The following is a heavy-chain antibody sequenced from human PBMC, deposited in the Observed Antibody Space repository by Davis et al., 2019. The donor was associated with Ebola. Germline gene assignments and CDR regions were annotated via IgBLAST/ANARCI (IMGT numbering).Heavy chain of an antibody. CDR2: INPNSGGT. CDR1: GYTFTGYY. J-gene: IGHJ6*02. V-gene: IGHV1-2*04. Sequence: ASVKVSCKASGYTFTGYYMHWVRQAPGQGLEWMGWINPNSGGTNYAQKFQGWVTMTRDTSISTAYMELSRLSSDDTAVYYCARDGTVLDLPYYYYYGMDVWGQGTTVTVSS. CDR3: ARDGTVLDLPYYYYYGMDV. D-gene: IGHD3/OR15-3a*01.